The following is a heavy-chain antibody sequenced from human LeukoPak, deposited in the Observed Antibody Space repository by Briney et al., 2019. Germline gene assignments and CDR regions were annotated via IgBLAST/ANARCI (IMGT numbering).Heavy chain of an antibody. CDR3: ARDSTDSSLYYDFWSGYPNNWFDP. CDR1: GFTFSSYW. V-gene: IGHV3-7*01. Sequence: HPGGSLRLSCAASGFTFSSYWMSWVRQAPGKGLEWVANIKQDGSEKYYVDSVKGRFTISRDNAKNSLYLQMNSLRAEDTAVYYCARDSTDSSLYYDFWSGYPNNWFDPWGQGTLVTVSS. D-gene: IGHD3-3*01. J-gene: IGHJ5*02. CDR2: IKQDGSEK.